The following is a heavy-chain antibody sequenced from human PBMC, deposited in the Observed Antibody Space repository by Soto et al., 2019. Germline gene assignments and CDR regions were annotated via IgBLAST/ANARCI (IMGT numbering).Heavy chain of an antibody. CDR1: GGSISSSSYY. CDR2: IYYSGST. J-gene: IGHJ4*02. V-gene: IGHV4-39*01. Sequence: SETLSLTCPVSGGSISSSSYYWGWVRQPPGKGLEWIGSIYYSGSTYYNPFLKSRVTISVDTSKNQFSLKLSSVTAADTAVYYCSVLRYFDWFNDYWGQGTLVTVSS. CDR3: SVLRYFDWFNDY. D-gene: IGHD3-9*01.